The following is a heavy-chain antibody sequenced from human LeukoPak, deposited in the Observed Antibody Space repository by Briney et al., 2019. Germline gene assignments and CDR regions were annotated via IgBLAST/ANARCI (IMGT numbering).Heavy chain of an antibody. V-gene: IGHV3-30*02. CDR1: GLIFGSFG. J-gene: IGHJ5*02. CDR2: IRYDGSNK. CDR3: AKDRGDYTNWFDP. D-gene: IGHD4-17*01. Sequence: GGSLRLSCAASGLIFGSFGMHWVRQAPGKGLEWVAFIRYDGSNKYYADSVKGRFTFSRDNSKNTLYLQMNSPRAEDTALYYCAKDRGDYTNWFDPWGQGTLVTVSS.